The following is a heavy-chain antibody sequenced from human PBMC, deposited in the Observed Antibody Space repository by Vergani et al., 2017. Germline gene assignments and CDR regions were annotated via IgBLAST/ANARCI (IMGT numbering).Heavy chain of an antibody. CDR2: ISPGASTV. V-gene: IGHV3-11*04. CDR1: GFKSSDHY. CDR3: ARNPGISTTRHYYAMDV. J-gene: IGHJ6*02. Sequence: LEESGGGSVKPGGSLRLSCAASGFKSSDHYMSWIRQAPGKGLEWVSHISPGASTVSYTDSVTGGFTVSRDNDNNSLTLDMTTLRVEDTAVYYCARNPGISTTRHYYAMDVWCQGTTVTVSS. D-gene: IGHD1-1*01.